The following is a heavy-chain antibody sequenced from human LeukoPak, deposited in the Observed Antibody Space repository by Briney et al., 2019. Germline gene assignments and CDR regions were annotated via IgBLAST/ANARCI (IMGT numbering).Heavy chain of an antibody. D-gene: IGHD3-10*01. Sequence: GGSLRLSCAASGFTFSSYAMSWVRRAPGKGLEWVSAISGSGGSTYYADSVKGRFTISRDNSKSTLYLQMNSLRAEDTAVYYRAKRVPDYYYYGMDVWGQGTTVTVSS. CDR3: AKRVPDYYYYGMDV. J-gene: IGHJ6*02. CDR1: GFTFSSYA. V-gene: IGHV3-23*01. CDR2: ISGSGGST.